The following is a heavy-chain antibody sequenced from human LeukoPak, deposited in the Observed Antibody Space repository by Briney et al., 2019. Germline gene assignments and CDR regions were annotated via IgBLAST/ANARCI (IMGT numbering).Heavy chain of an antibody. J-gene: IGHJ4*02. CDR1: GFTFSSSA. D-gene: IGHD3-3*01. CDR2: ISARGIST. Sequence: HPGGSLRLSCAASGFTFSSSAMSWVRQAPGKGLEWVSSISARGISTYYADSVKGRFTISRDNSMNTLYLQMNSLRGDDIGVYYCAKSFDFSNGHSPILTPFDSWGQGTLVSVSS. V-gene: IGHV3-23*01. CDR3: AKSFDFSNGHSPILTPFDS.